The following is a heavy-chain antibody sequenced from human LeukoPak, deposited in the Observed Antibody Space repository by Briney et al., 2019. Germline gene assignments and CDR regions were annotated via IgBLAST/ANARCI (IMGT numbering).Heavy chain of an antibody. V-gene: IGHV5-51*01. D-gene: IGHD4-17*01. CDR3: ATSTVGDYGYYYYGMDV. Sequence: GESLKISCKGSGYSFTSYWIGWVRQVPGKGLEWMGIIYPGDSDTRYSPSFQGQVTISADKSISTAYLQWSSLKASDTAMYYCATSTVGDYGYYYYGMDVWGQGTTVTVSS. CDR1: GYSFTSYW. J-gene: IGHJ6*02. CDR2: IYPGDSDT.